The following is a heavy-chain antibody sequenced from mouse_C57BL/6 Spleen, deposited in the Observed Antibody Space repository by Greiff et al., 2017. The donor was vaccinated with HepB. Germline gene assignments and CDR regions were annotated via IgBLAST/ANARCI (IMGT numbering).Heavy chain of an antibody. CDR3: VYDWNAMDY. D-gene: IGHD2-3*01. Sequence: QVQLQQSGAELARPGASVKLSCKASGYTFTSYGISWVKQRTGQGLEWIGEIYPRSGNTYYNEKFKGKATLTADKSSSTAYMELRSLTSEDSAVYFCVYDWNAMDYWGQGTSVTVSS. CDR1: GYTFTSYG. CDR2: IYPRSGNT. V-gene: IGHV1-81*01. J-gene: IGHJ4*01.